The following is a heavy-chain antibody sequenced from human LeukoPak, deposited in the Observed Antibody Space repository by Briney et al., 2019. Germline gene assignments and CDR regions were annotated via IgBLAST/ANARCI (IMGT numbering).Heavy chain of an antibody. CDR1: HGSFSGYF. J-gene: IGHJ4*02. D-gene: IGHD6-19*01. CDR3: ARSRAGYSSGWSQYYFDY. V-gene: IGHV4-34*01. Sequence: SETLSLTCAVYHGSFSGYFWYWIRQPPGKGLEWIGEINQSGSTNYSPSLKSRVTISIDTSKNQFSLKLSSVTAADTAVYYCARSRAGYSSGWSQYYFDYWGQGTLVTVSS. CDR2: INQSGST.